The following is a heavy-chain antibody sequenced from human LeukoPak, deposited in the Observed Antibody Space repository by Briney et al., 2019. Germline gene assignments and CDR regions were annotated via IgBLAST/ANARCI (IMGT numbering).Heavy chain of an antibody. D-gene: IGHD3-10*01. Sequence: SETLSLTCAVYGGSFSGYYWSWIRQPPGKGLEWIGEINHSGSTNYNPSLKSRVTISVDTSKNQFSLKLSSVTAADTAVYYCARARPIWFEGCHDYWGQGTLVTVSS. CDR3: ARARPIWFEGCHDY. V-gene: IGHV4-34*01. CDR2: INHSGST. CDR1: GGSFSGYY. J-gene: IGHJ4*02.